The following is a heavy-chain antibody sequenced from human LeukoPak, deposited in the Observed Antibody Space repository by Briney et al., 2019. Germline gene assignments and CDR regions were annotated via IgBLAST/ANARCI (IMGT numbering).Heavy chain of an antibody. V-gene: IGHV4-59*01. CDR3: ARAWDSSGYYRGGFGYYFDY. CDR1: GGSISSYY. D-gene: IGHD3-22*01. Sequence: PSETLSLTCTVSGGSISSYYWSWIRQPPGKGLELIGNIYYSGSTNYNPSRKSRVTISVDTSNNQFSLKLSSVTAADTAVYYCARAWDSSGYYRGGFGYYFDYWGQGTLVTVSS. J-gene: IGHJ4*02. CDR2: IYYSGST.